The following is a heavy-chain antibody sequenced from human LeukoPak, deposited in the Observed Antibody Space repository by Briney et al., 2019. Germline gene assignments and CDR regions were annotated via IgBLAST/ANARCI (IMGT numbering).Heavy chain of an antibody. J-gene: IGHJ4*02. V-gene: IGHV1-18*01. CDR3: ARVRYRLAETYIDY. CDR2: ISAYNGNT. Sequence: ASVKVSCKASGYTFTSYGISWVRQAPGQGLEWMGWISAYNGNTNYAQKLQGRVAMTTDTSTSTAYMELRSLRSDDTAVYYCARVRYRLAETYIDYWGQGTLVTVSS. D-gene: IGHD3-16*01. CDR1: GYTFTSYG.